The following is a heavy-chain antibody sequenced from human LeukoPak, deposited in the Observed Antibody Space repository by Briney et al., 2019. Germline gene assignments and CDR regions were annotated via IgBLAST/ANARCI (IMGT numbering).Heavy chain of an antibody. CDR3: ARADYSGSYWGVDYFDY. Sequence: SETLSLTCAVYGGSFSGYYWSWIRQPPGKGLEWIGEINHSGSTNYNPSLKSRVTISVDTSKNQFSLKLSSVTAADTAVYYCARADYSGSYWGVDYFDYWGQGTLVTVSS. V-gene: IGHV4-34*01. D-gene: IGHD1-26*01. CDR1: GGSFSGYY. CDR2: INHSGST. J-gene: IGHJ4*02.